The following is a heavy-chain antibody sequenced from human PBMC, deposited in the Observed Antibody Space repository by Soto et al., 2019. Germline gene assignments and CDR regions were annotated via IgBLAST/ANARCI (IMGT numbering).Heavy chain of an antibody. CDR1: GGSISSYY. CDR3: ARGHYPGGRAAGSVDY. Sequence: NPSETLSLTCTVSGGSISSYYWSWIRQPPGRGLEWIGYIYYSGSTNYNPSLKSRVTISVDTSKNQFSLKLSSVTAADTAVYYCARGHYPGGRAAGSVDYWGQGTLVTVSS. J-gene: IGHJ4*02. CDR2: IYYSGST. V-gene: IGHV4-59*01. D-gene: IGHD6-13*01.